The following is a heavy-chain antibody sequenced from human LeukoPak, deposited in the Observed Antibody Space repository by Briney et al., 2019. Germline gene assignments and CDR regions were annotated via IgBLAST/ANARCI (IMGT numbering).Heavy chain of an antibody. D-gene: IGHD5-12*01. CDR2: ISYDGSNK. CDR1: GFTFSSYG. J-gene: IGHJ4*02. CDR3: AKDNRLVATTIDY. V-gene: IGHV3-30*18. Sequence: GRSLRLSCAASGFTFSSYGMHWVRQAPGKGLEWVAVISYDGSNKYYADSVKGRFTISRDNSKNTLYLQMNSLGAEDTAVYYCAKDNRLVATTIDYWGQGTLVTVSS.